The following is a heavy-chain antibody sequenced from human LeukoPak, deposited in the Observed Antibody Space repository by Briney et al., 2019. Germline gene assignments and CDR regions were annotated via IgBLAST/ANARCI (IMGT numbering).Heavy chain of an antibody. Sequence: ASVKVSCKASGYSFTGYVINWVRQAPGQGLEWMGWINPNSGGTNYAQKVQGRVTMTTDTSISTAYMELRSLRSDETAVAYCASAGHDQLTLDYWGQGTLVPVPT. D-gene: IGHD3-3*01. V-gene: IGHV1-2*02. CDR1: GYSFTGYV. CDR3: ASAGHDQLTLDY. CDR2: INPNSGGT. J-gene: IGHJ4*02.